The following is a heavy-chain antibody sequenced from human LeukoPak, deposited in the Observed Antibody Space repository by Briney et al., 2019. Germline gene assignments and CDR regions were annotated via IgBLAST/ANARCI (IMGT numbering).Heavy chain of an antibody. J-gene: IGHJ6*03. D-gene: IGHD6-19*01. CDR3: ARQTLGDSSGWYYYYMDV. Sequence: ASVKVSCKASGYTFTNYGITWLRQAPGQGLEWMAWISVNNGNIHYAQKVQGRVTVTTDTSTSTAYLELRSLRSDDTAVYYCARQTLGDSSGWYYYYMDVWGKGTTVTVSS. CDR1: GYTFTNYG. CDR2: ISVNNGNI. V-gene: IGHV1-18*04.